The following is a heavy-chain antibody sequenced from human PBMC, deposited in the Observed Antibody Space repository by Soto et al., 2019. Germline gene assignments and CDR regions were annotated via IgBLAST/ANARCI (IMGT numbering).Heavy chain of an antibody. D-gene: IGHD2-8*01. Sequence: QVHLVESGGGVVQPGRSRRLSCAASGFTFSNYGMHWVRQTPGKGLEWVAVISFDGSREFYTDSVKGRFTISRDNSKNALYLQMNSLKTEDTAMYYCAKDPKCCTIGSHFLDNWFDPWGQGTLVTVSS. CDR1: GFTFSNYG. V-gene: IGHV3-30*18. J-gene: IGHJ5*02. CDR3: AKDPKCCTIGSHFLDNWFDP. CDR2: ISFDGSRE.